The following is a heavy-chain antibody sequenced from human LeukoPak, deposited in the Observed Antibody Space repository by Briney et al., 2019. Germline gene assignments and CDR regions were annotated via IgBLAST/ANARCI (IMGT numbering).Heavy chain of an antibody. Sequence: ASVKVSCKASGYTFTGYYIHWVRQAPRQGREWMGWINPNSDGTNYAQKFQGRVTMTRDTSISTAYMELSRLRSDDTAVYYCARNNYGDYVPSFDYWGQGTLVTVSS. D-gene: IGHD4-17*01. CDR3: ARNNYGDYVPSFDY. J-gene: IGHJ4*02. V-gene: IGHV1-2*02. CDR1: GYTFTGYY. CDR2: INPNSDGT.